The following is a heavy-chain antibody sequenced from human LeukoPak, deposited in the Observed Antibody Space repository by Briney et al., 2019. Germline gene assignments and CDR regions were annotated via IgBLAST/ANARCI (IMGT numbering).Heavy chain of an antibody. CDR1: GGSITTGGYY. CDR3: ARAYGSGSASNRYFDS. D-gene: IGHD3-10*01. Sequence: PSETLSLTCTVSGGSITTGGYYWSWIRQHPEKGLVWIGYIYSSGTTFFNPSLKSRVTISLDTSEHQFSLNLTSVTAADTAVYYYARAYGSGSASNRYFDSWGQGALVTVSS. J-gene: IGHJ4*02. V-gene: IGHV4-31*03. CDR2: IYSSGTT.